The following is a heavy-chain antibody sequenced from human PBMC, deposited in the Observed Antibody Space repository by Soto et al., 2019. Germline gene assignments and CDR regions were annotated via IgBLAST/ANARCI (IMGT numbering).Heavy chain of an antibody. V-gene: IGHV3-73*01. Sequence: LRLSCAASGFTFSGSGIHWVRQASGKGLEWVGRIRTKTNNYATAYAASVKGRFTISRDDSKNMAYLQMNSLKTEDTAVYYCTAMAGIDYWGQGTLVTVYS. CDR2: IRTKTNNYAT. J-gene: IGHJ4*02. CDR1: GFTFSGSG. CDR3: TAMAGIDY. D-gene: IGHD6-19*01.